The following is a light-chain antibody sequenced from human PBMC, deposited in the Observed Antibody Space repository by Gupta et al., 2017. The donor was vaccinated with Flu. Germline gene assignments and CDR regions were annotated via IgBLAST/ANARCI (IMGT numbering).Light chain of an antibody. CDR2: KAS. Sequence: SPSTLSASVGDRVTITCRASQSISSWLDWYQQKPGKAPKLMIYKASRGESGVPSRFSGSGSGTEFTLTSSSLQPDDFATYYCQQDNSYWTFGQGTKVEIK. CDR1: QSISSW. V-gene: IGKV1-5*03. J-gene: IGKJ1*01. CDR3: QQDNSYWT.